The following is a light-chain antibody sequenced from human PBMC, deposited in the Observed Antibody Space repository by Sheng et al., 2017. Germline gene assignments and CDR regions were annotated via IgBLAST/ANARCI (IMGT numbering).Light chain of an antibody. CDR1: SGYNDYK. CDR3: GATYGSGRNFAGVV. V-gene: IGLV9-49*02. J-gene: IGLJ2*01. CDR2: VGTGGIVG. Sequence: QSVLTQPPSASASLGASVTLTCTLTSGYNDYKVDWYQQRPGKGPRFVMRVGTGGIVGSKGSGIPDRFSVLGSGLIRNLTIKNIQEEDESDFHCGATYGSGRNFAGVVFGGGTEADRP.